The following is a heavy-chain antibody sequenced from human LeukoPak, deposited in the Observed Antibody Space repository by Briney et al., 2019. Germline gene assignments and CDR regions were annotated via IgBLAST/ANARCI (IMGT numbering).Heavy chain of an antibody. CDR3: ARDAGYGYCSGGSCYSERWFDP. Sequence: GGSLRLSCAASGFTFSSYSMNWVRQAPGKGLEWVSSISSSSSYIYYADSVKGRFTISRDNAENSLYLQMNSLRAEDTAVYYCARDAGYGYCSGGSCYSERWFDPWGQGTLVTVSS. J-gene: IGHJ5*02. D-gene: IGHD2-15*01. V-gene: IGHV3-21*01. CDR2: ISSSSSYI. CDR1: GFTFSSYS.